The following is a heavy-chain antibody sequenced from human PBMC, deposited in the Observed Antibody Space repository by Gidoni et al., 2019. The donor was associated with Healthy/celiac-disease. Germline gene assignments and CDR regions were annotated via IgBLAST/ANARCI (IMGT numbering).Heavy chain of an antibody. CDR1: GYTFTSYY. Sequence: QVQLVQSGAEVKKPGASVKVSCKASGYTFTSYYMHWVRQAPGQGLEWMGIINPSGGSTSYAQKFQGRVTMTRDTSTSTVYMELSSLRSEDTAVYYCAREGVLWFGELLLRGLFDYWGQGTLVTVSS. V-gene: IGHV1-46*03. D-gene: IGHD3-10*01. CDR2: INPSGGST. J-gene: IGHJ4*02. CDR3: AREGVLWFGELLLRGLFDY.